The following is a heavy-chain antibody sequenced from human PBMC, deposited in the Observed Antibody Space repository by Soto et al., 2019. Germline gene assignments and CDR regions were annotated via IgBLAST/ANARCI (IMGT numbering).Heavy chain of an antibody. J-gene: IGHJ6*02. CDR1: GGSISSYY. Sequence: KPSETLSLTCTVSGGSISSYYWSWIRQPPGKGLEWIGYIYYSGSTNYNPSLKSRVTISVDTSKNQFSLKLSSVTAADTAVYYCARTAAATTHYYYYGMDVWGQGTTVTVSS. D-gene: IGHD6-13*01. CDR2: IYYSGST. V-gene: IGHV4-59*01. CDR3: ARTAAATTHYYYYGMDV.